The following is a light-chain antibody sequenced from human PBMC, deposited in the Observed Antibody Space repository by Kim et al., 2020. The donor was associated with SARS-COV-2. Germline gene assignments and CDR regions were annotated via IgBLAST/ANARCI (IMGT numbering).Light chain of an antibody. V-gene: IGKV3-11*01. CDR1: QSISTS. CDR2: DAS. J-gene: IGKJ4*01. Sequence: EIVLTQSPVTLSLSPGERATLSCRASQSISTSLVWYQQKVGQAPRLLIYDASNRATDIPARFSGSGSGADFTLTISSLESEDFAVYYCQQRSDWPLTFGGGTKVEIK. CDR3: QQRSDWPLT.